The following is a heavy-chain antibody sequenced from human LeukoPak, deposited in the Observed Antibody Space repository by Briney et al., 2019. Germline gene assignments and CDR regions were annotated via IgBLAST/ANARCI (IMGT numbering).Heavy chain of an antibody. V-gene: IGHV3-23*01. CDR2: INHSGDTT. CDR1: GFTFSSFA. D-gene: IGHD5-12*01. Sequence: GALRLSCAASGFTFSSFAMSWVRQGPGKGLVWVTTINHSGDTTYYVDSVRGRFTISRDNSKNTLFLQMDSLRAEDTAIYYCDPLKDEWLPFNDWGPGTLVTVSS. CDR3: DPLKDEWLPFND. J-gene: IGHJ4*02.